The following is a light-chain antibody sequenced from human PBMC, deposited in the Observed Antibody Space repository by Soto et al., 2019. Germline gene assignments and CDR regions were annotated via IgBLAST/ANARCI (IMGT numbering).Light chain of an antibody. CDR3: QQYGSAPRT. CDR2: GAS. V-gene: IGKV3-20*01. Sequence: EIVLTQSPGTLSLSLGERATLSCRASQSVSSSYLAWYQQKPGQAPRLLIYGASNRATGIPDRFRGSGSGADFTLTISRLEPEDVAVYYCQQYGSAPRTFGQGTTLEIK. J-gene: IGKJ2*01. CDR1: QSVSSSY.